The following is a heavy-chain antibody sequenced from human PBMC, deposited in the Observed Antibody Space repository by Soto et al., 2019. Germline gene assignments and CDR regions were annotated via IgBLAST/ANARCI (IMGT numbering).Heavy chain of an antibody. J-gene: IGHJ5*02. D-gene: IGHD6-19*01. Sequence: EVQLVESGGGLVQPGGSLRLSCAASGFTVSSNYMSWVRQAPGKGLEWVSVIYSGGSTYYEDSVKGRFTISRDNSKNTLYLQMNILRAEDTAVYYCARQAVADLRAFDPWGQGTLVTVSS. V-gene: IGHV3-66*04. CDR3: ARQAVADLRAFDP. CDR1: GFTVSSNY. CDR2: IYSGGST.